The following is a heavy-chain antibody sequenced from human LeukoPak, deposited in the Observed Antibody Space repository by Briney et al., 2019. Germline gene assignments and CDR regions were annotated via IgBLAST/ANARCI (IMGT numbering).Heavy chain of an antibody. D-gene: IGHD3-3*01. Sequence: GGSLRLSCVVSRLTIDKSWMSWVRQAPGKGLEWVANINQDGSVKYYVDSVKGRFTISRDNAKNSLYLQMNSLRAEDTAVYYCARNERRYYDFWSGYYTGIDYWGQGTLVTVSS. CDR2: INQDGSVK. J-gene: IGHJ4*02. CDR1: RLTIDKSW. V-gene: IGHV3-7*01. CDR3: ARNERRYYDFWSGYYTGIDY.